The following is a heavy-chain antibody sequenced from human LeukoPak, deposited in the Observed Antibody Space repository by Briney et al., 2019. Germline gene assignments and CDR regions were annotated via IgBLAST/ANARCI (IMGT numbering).Heavy chain of an antibody. D-gene: IGHD3-16*01. V-gene: IGHV3-72*01. CDR3: AREGWGNLD. CDR2: TRNKANSYTT. Sequence: GGSLRLSCAASGFTFSDHYMDWVRQAPGKGLEWVGRTRNKANSYTTEYAASVKGRFTISRDDSKNSLYLQMNSLKTEDTAVYYCAREGWGNLDWGQGTLVTVSS. CDR1: GFTFSDHY. J-gene: IGHJ4*02.